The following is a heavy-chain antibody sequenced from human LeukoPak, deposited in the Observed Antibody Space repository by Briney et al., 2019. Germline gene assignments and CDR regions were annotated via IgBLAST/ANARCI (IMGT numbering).Heavy chain of an antibody. CDR3: ARLMTTYNWFDP. V-gene: IGHV4-59*01. Sequence: SETLSLTCTVSSGSISSYYWSWIRQPPGKGLEWIGYIYYSGSTDYNPSLKSRVTISVDTSKNQFSLKLSSVTAADTAVYYCARLMTTYNWFDPWGQGTLVTVSS. J-gene: IGHJ5*02. CDR1: SGSISSYY. CDR2: IYYSGST. D-gene: IGHD4-11*01.